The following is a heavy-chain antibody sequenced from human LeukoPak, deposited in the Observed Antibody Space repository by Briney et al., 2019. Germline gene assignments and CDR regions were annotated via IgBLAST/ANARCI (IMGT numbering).Heavy chain of an antibody. D-gene: IGHD2-2*03. Sequence: GGSLRLSCAASGFTFSNYALSWVRQAPGKGLEWVSVISGSGDSTYYADSVKGRFTISRDNFKNALYLQMNRLSAEDTAVYYYVKDGHCTTTTCSSHWFDPWGQGTRVTVSS. CDR2: ISGSGDST. V-gene: IGHV3-23*01. CDR1: GFTFSNYA. J-gene: IGHJ5*02. CDR3: VKDGHCTTTTCSSHWFDP.